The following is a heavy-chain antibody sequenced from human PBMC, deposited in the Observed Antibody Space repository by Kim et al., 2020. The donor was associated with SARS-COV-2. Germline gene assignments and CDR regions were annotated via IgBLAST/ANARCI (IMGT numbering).Heavy chain of an antibody. CDR2: IYHSGNT. CDR1: SGSISQSFHY. CDR3: ARLPHDSSGYIDS. V-gene: IGHV4-39*01. D-gene: IGHD3-22*01. Sequence: SETLSLTCIVSSGSISQSFHYWGWIRQPPGRGLEWIGSIYHSGNTYDSPSLKSRVTMSVDTSKNQFSLKLNSVTAADTAVYFCARLPHDSSGYIDSWGQGTLVTVSA. J-gene: IGHJ4*02.